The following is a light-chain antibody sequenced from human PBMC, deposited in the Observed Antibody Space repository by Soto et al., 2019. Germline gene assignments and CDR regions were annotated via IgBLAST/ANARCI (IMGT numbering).Light chain of an antibody. CDR3: QQFGGSPPRFT. V-gene: IGKV3-20*01. J-gene: IGKJ3*01. CDR1: QTITSFY. CDR2: GTS. Sequence: IVLTQSPGTLSLSPGERATLTCRASQTITSFYLSWYQQKPGQAPRLLIYGTSTRATCIPDRFSGSGSGTDFTLTIRKLEPEDFAVYYCQQFGGSPPRFTFGPGTKVDIK.